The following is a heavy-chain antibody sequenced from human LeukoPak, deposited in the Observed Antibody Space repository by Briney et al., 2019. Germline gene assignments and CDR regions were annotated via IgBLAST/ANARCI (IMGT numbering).Heavy chain of an antibody. V-gene: IGHV3-30-3*01. D-gene: IGHD3-9*01. CDR1: GFTFSTYT. CDR2: ISNDGHFK. Sequence: GGSLRLSCAASGFTFSTYTIHWVRQAPGKGLEWVAVISNDGHFKYYADSVKGRFTISRDNSKSTLFLQMNSLTVEDTAVYYCARETRLPHNDILINRRAFDIWGQGTILTVSS. J-gene: IGHJ3*02. CDR3: ARETRLPHNDILINRRAFDI.